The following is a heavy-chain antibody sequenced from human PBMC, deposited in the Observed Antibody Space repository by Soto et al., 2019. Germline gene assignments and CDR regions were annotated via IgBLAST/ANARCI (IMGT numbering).Heavy chain of an antibody. Sequence: GGSLRLSCAASGFTFSSYAMSWVRQAPGKGLEWVSAISGSGGSTYYADSVKGRFTISRDNSKNALYLQMNSLRAEDTAVYYFAKGPAGVINYYYYMDVWGKGTTVTVSS. J-gene: IGHJ6*03. CDR1: GFTFSSYA. V-gene: IGHV3-23*01. D-gene: IGHD3-22*01. CDR3: AKGPAGVINYYYYMDV. CDR2: ISGSGGST.